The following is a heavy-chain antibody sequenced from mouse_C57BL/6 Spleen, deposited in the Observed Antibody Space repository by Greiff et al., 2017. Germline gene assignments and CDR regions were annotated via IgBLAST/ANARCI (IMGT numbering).Heavy chain of an antibody. CDR1: GYTFTSYW. CDR3: ARGHYYYGFGY. D-gene: IGHD1-1*01. CDR2: IYPSDSET. Sequence: VKLQPPGAELVRPGSSVQLSCKASGYTFTSYWMDWVKQRPGQGLEWIGNIYPSDSETHYNQKFKDKATLTVDKSSSTAYMQLSSLTSEDSAVYYCARGHYYYGFGYWGQGTTLTVSS. V-gene: IGHV1-61*01. J-gene: IGHJ2*01.